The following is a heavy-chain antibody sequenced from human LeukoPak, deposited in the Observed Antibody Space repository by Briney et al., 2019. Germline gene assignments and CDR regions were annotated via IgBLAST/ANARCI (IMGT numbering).Heavy chain of an antibody. J-gene: IGHJ6*02. CDR3: ARGGSAGSYYYYYGMNV. D-gene: IGHD1-1*01. V-gene: IGHV1-69*06. CDR2: IIPTLGTT. Sequence: ASVKVSCKASGGSFGNYAINWVRQAPGQGLEWLGGIIPTLGTTNYAQEFLGRLTITAYKSSATAYMELRSLRSEDTAVYYCARGGSAGSYYYYYGMNVWGQGTTVTVSS. CDR1: GGSFGNYA.